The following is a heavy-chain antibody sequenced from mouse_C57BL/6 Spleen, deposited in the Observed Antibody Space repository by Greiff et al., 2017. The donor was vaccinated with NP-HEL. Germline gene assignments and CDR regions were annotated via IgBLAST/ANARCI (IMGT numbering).Heavy chain of an antibody. CDR2: IHPNSGST. CDR1: GYTFTSYW. Sequence: VQLQQSGAELVKPGASVKLSCKASGYTFTSYWMHWVKQRPGQGLEWIGMIHPNSGSTNYNEKFKSKATLTVDKSSSTAYMQLSSLTSEDSAVYDWARTITTVAPFDYWGQGTTLTVSS. V-gene: IGHV1-64*01. D-gene: IGHD1-1*01. J-gene: IGHJ2*01. CDR3: ARTITTVAPFDY.